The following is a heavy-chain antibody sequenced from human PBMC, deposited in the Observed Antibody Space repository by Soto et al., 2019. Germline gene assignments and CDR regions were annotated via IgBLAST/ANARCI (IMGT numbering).Heavy chain of an antibody. CDR2: ISQSGNT. Sequence: LSLTCFIYSGSFSGYYWSWIRQPPGKGLEWIGEISQSGNTNYSPSLKSRVSISIDTSKKQFSLNLASVSAADTAVYYCARAPKVSGSSQTRPDFWGQGTLVTVSS. J-gene: IGHJ4*02. V-gene: IGHV4-34*01. CDR3: ARAPKVSGSSQTRPDF. CDR1: SGSFSGYY. D-gene: IGHD6-6*01.